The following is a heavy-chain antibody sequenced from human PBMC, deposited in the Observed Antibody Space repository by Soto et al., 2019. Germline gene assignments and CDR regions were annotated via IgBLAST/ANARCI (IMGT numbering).Heavy chain of an antibody. CDR1: GFIVSTNY. CDR2: IYSGGST. D-gene: IGHD3-10*01. V-gene: IGHV3-66*01. CDR3: ARRVSPSALDI. J-gene: IGHJ3*02. Sequence: EVQLVESGGGLVQPGGSLRLSCAASGFIVSTNYMNWVRQAPGKGLEWVSVIYSGGSTYYADSVKGRFTISREKSMNTLYLQMTSLRDEDKDVYYCARRVSPSALDIWGQGTMVTVS.